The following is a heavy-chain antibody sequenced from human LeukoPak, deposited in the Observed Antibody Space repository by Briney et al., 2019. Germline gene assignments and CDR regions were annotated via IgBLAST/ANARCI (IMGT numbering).Heavy chain of an antibody. CDR2: IYYSGST. CDR3: ARHSLDAIVVVPAAMSVWYFDL. Sequence: PSQTLSLTCTVSGGSISSGSYYWSWIRQPPGKGLEWIGYIYYSGSTNYNPSLKSRVTISVDTSKNQFSLKLSSVIAADTAVYYCARHSLDAIVVVPAAMSVWYFDLWGRGTLVTVSS. CDR1: GGSISSGSYY. J-gene: IGHJ2*01. V-gene: IGHV4-61*01. D-gene: IGHD2-2*01.